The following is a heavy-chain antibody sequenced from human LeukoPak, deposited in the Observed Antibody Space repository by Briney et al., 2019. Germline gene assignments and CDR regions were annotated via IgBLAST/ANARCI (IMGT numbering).Heavy chain of an antibody. CDR1: GGSTNSRSYY. CDR2: VSYSGTT. V-gene: IGHV4-39*01. CDR3: GRRTGLVRSGSLHFDY. Sequence: SETLSLTCTVSGGSTNSRSYYWAWIRHPPGKGLEWIGHVSYSGTTYYNASLQSRLTMTVDTSKDQFSLKLTSVTAADAAVYYCGRRTGLVRSGSLHFDYWGQGTLVSVSS. J-gene: IGHJ4*02. D-gene: IGHD3-3*01.